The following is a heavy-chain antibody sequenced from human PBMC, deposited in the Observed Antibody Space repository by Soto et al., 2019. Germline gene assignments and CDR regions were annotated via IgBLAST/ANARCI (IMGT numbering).Heavy chain of an antibody. D-gene: IGHD1-1*01. J-gene: IGHJ4*02. CDR2: MNPSTGNS. CDR3: ARRAETNGWNRFGADKYYFDF. V-gene: IGHV1-8*01. CDR1: GYTFTSYD. Sequence: QVQLVQSGAEVRKPEASVKVSCEASGYTFTSYDIYWVRQATGQGLEWMGWMNPSTGNSGYAQKFQGRVTMTSDTSISTAHMELSSLRSEDTAVYYCARRAETNGWNRFGADKYYFDFWGQGTLVTVSS.